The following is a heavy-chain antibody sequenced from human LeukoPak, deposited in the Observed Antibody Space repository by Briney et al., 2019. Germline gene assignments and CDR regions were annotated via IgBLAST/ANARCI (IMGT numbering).Heavy chain of an antibody. Sequence: PGGSLRLSCAASGFTFINFAMSWVRQAPGKGLEWVSTISDSGGATYYADSVKGRFTISRDNSKNTLYLQMNSLRAEDTAIHYCAKVPYSDYGSGRSPFMDVWGQGTTVAVSS. CDR2: ISDSGGAT. V-gene: IGHV3-23*01. J-gene: IGHJ6*02. D-gene: IGHD3-10*01. CDR1: GFTFINFA. CDR3: AKVPYSDYGSGRSPFMDV.